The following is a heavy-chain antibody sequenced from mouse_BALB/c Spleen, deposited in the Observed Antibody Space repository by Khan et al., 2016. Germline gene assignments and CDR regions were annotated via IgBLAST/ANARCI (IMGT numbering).Heavy chain of an antibody. Sequence: QIQLVQSGPELKKPGETVKISCKASGYTFTNYGVHWVKQAPGKGLKWMGWINTNTGAPTYAEEFKGRFAFSLETSASTAFLQIDNLKNEETATSFCARWYGNYALDYWGQGTSVTFSS. CDR2: INTNTGAP. CDR1: GYTFTNYG. D-gene: IGHD2-10*02. CDR3: ARWYGNYALDY. V-gene: IGHV9-3*02. J-gene: IGHJ4*01.